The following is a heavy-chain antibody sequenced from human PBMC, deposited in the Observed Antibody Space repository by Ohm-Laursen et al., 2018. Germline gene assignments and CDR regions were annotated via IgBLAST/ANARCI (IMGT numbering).Heavy chain of an antibody. CDR3: ARDAYMYDSSGYYDY. Sequence: QALSLTCAVSGDSVSSNSAAWNWIRQSPSRGLEWLGRTYYRSKWYNDYAVSVKSRITINPDTSKNQFSLQLNSVTPEDTAVYYCARDAYMYDSSGYYDYWGQGTLVTVSS. D-gene: IGHD3-22*01. V-gene: IGHV6-1*01. J-gene: IGHJ4*02. CDR1: GDSVSSNSAA. CDR2: TYYRSKWYN.